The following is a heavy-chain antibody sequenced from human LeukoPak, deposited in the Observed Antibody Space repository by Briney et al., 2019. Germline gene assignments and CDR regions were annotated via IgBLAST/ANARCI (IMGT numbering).Heavy chain of an antibody. Sequence: GASVKVSCKASGGTFNSYAISWVRQAPGQGLEWMGGIIPIFGTANYAQKFQGRVTITTDESTSTAYMELSSLRSEDTAVYYCAGPNYYGSGNYMYYYYYMDVWGKGTTVTVSS. J-gene: IGHJ6*03. CDR3: AGPNYYGSGNYMYYYYYMDV. CDR2: IIPIFGTA. CDR1: GGTFNSYA. D-gene: IGHD3-10*01. V-gene: IGHV1-69*05.